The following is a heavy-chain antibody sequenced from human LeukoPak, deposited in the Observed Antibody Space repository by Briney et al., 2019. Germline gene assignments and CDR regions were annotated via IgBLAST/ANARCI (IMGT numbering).Heavy chain of an antibody. CDR2: ISSSGSTI. J-gene: IGHJ4*02. Sequence: GSLRLSCAASGFTFSSYEMNWVRQAPGKGLEWVSYISSSGSTIYYADSVKGRFTFSRDNAKNSLYLQMNSLRAEDTAVYYCARHRTASDYWGQGTLVTVSS. CDR1: GFTFSSYE. V-gene: IGHV3-48*03. D-gene: IGHD3-16*02. CDR3: ARHRTASDY.